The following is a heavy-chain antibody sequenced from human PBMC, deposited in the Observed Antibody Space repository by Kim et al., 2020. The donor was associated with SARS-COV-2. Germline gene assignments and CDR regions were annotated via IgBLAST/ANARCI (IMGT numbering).Heavy chain of an antibody. CDR3: ASEAPSGNSGRFDY. V-gene: IGHV4-4*07. D-gene: IGHD2-21*02. Sequence: NPSLTSRVTMSLDTSKNQFSLKLSSVTAADTAVYYCASEAPSGNSGRFDYWGQGTLVTVSS. J-gene: IGHJ4*02.